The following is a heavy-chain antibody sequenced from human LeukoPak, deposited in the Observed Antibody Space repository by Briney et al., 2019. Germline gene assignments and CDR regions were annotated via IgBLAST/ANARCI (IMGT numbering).Heavy chain of an antibody. D-gene: IGHD3-3*01. J-gene: IGHJ6*02. V-gene: IGHV3-11*01. CDR2: ISSSGSTI. CDR1: GFTFSDYY. CDR3: ARDPQGYDFWSGYFRRDYYYYGMDV. Sequence: GGSLRLSCAASGFTFSDYYMSWIRQAPGKGLGWVSYISSSGSTIYYADSVKGRSTISRDNAKNSPYLQMNSLRAEDTAVYYCARDPQGYDFWSGYFRRDYYYYGMDVWGQGTTVTVSS.